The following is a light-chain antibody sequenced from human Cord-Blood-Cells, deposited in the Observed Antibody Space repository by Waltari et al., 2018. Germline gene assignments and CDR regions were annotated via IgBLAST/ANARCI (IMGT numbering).Light chain of an antibody. CDR3: SSYTSSSTRV. CDR2: DVS. J-gene: IGLJ3*02. CDR1: SSDVGGYNY. V-gene: IGLV2-14*03. Sequence: SALTQPASVSGSPGQSITISCSGTSSDVGGYNYVSWYQQHRGKAPKLRIYDVSNRPSGVSIRFSGSKSGNTASLTISGLQAEGEAGYYCSSYTSSSTRVFGGGTKLTVL.